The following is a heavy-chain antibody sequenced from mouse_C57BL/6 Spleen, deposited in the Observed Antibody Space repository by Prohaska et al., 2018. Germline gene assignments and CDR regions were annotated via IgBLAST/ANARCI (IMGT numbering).Heavy chain of an antibody. CDR3: ARGDYAPWFAY. D-gene: IGHD2-4*01. CDR2: INPNNGGT. J-gene: IGHJ3*01. Sequence: HGKSLEWIGYINPNNGGTSYNQKFKGKATLTVNKSSSTAYMELRSLTSEDSAVYYCARGDYAPWFAYWGQGTLVTVSA. V-gene: IGHV1-22*01.